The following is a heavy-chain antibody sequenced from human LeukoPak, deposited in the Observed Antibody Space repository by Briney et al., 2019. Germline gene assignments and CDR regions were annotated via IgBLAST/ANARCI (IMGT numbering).Heavy chain of an antibody. J-gene: IGHJ6*03. V-gene: IGHV3-48*01. CDR3: ARVQRGYSYNPLGYYYYYMDV. CDR2: ISSSGSTI. CDR1: GFTFSSYA. D-gene: IGHD5-18*01. Sequence: GGSLRLSCAASGFTFSSYAMTWVRQAPGKGLEWVSYISSSGSTIYYADSVKGRFTISRDNAKNSLYLQMNSLRAEDTAVYYCARVQRGYSYNPLGYYYYYMDVWGKGTTVTVSS.